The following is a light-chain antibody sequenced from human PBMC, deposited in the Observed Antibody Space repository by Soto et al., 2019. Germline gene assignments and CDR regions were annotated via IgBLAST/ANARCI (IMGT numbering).Light chain of an antibody. CDR1: QSISSI. Sequence: EIVMTQSPATLSVSPGERVTLSCRASQSISSILAWYQQKPGQAPRLLIYGASTRATGIPARFSGSRSGTEFTLTISSLQSEDFAVYYCQQYYTWPLTFGGGTNVEIK. CDR2: GAS. V-gene: IGKV3-15*01. J-gene: IGKJ4*01. CDR3: QQYYTWPLT.